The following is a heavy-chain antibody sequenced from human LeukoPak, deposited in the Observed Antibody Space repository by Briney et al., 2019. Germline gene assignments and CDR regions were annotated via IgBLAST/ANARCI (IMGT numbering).Heavy chain of an antibody. J-gene: IGHJ6*03. CDR1: GFTFSSYG. V-gene: IGHV3-33*05. Sequence: GGSLRLSCAASGFTFSSYGMHWVRQAPGKGLEWVAVISSDGNNKDYADSLKGRFTISRDNAKNSLYLQMNSLRAEDTAVYYCARDDKGSSWYGDYYYYYMDVWGKGTTVTISS. CDR3: ARDDKGSSWYGDYYYYYMDV. D-gene: IGHD6-13*01. CDR2: ISSDGNNK.